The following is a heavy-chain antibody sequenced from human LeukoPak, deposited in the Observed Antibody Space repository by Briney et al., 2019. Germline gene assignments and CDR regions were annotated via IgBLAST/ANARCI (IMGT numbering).Heavy chain of an antibody. V-gene: IGHV3-23*01. CDR3: ANHDRGYSTY. CDR2: ISSSGGST. J-gene: IGHJ4*01. CDR1: GFTFSGYG. D-gene: IGHD5-12*01. Sequence: GGSLRLSCTASGFTFSGYGRSWVRQAPGKGLEWVASISSSGGSTYYADSVNGRFTISIDNSKNTLYLQMNSLSPDDTAVYSCANHDRGYSTYWGHGTLVTVSS.